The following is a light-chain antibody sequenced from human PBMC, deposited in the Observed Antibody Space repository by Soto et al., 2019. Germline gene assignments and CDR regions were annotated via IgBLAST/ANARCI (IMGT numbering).Light chain of an antibody. CDR2: DAS. CDR1: QSVSSY. V-gene: IGKV3-11*01. Sequence: EIVLTQSPATLSLSPGERATLSCRASQSVSSYFAWYQQKPGQAPRLLIYDASNRATGIPARFSGSGSGTDFTFTISSLEPEDFAVYYCQQRSNWPRTFGQGTKVDIK. CDR3: QQRSNWPRT. J-gene: IGKJ1*01.